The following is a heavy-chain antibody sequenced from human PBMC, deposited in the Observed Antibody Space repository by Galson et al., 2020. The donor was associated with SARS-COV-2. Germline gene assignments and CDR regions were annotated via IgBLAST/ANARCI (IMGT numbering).Heavy chain of an antibody. CDR3: ARLTVGAPHWFDS. V-gene: IGHV4-38-2*01. CDR1: GVSISTTNY. D-gene: IGHD1-26*01. CDR2: VYHSGNT. Sequence: SQTLSLTCAVSGVSISTTNYWSWIRQAPGKGLEWIGSVYHSGNTYYNPSLNRRVTISVDTSKNQFSLELRSVTAADTAVYYCARLTVGAPHWFDSWGQGTLVTVSS. J-gene: IGHJ5*01.